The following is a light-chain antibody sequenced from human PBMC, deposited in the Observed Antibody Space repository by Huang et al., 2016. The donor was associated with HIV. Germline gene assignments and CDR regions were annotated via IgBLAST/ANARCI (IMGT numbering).Light chain of an antibody. CDR2: ASS. J-gene: IGKJ2*03. CDR1: QSVTSN. V-gene: IGKV3-15*01. Sequence: EIVMTQSPATLSVSPGERATLSCRASQSVTSNLAWYQQNPGQAPRLRIYASSTRAAGIPARFSGSGSETEFTLTISSLQSEDFAVYSCQQYRNWPLYSFGQGTKLEIK. CDR3: QQYRNWPLYS.